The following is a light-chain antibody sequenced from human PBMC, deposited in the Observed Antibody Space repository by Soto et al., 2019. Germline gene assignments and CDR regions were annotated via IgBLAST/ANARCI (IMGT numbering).Light chain of an antibody. V-gene: IGKV3-20*01. J-gene: IGKJ1*01. CDR3: HQYGMSPQT. CDR1: QSVSDTH. Sequence: EIVLTQSPCALSLSTGESATLSWRASQSVSDTHVAWYQQRQGQAPRLLIYDASRRDIGVPDRFSGSGYGTDFNLTISGLETEDFAVYFCHQYGMSPQTFGQGTKVDIK. CDR2: DAS.